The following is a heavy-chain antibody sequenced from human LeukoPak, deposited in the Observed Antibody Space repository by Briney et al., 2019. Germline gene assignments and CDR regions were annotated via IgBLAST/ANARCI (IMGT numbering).Heavy chain of an antibody. D-gene: IGHD1-26*01. J-gene: IGHJ6*02. Sequence: ASVKVSCKASGYTFTGYYMHWVRQAPGQGLEWMGWINPNSGGTNYAQKFQGRVTMTRNTSISTAYMELSRLRSDDTAVYYYARDRGAGFGMDVWGQGTTVTVSS. CDR1: GYTFTGYY. CDR2: INPNSGGT. CDR3: ARDRGAGFGMDV. V-gene: IGHV1-2*02.